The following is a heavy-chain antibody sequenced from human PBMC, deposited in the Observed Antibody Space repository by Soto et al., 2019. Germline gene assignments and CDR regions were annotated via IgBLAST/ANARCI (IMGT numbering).Heavy chain of an antibody. CDR1: GGTFSSYA. CDR2: VIPLFGTA. CDR3: ARSGVKWGYCSGGSCYNWFDP. Sequence: QVQLVQSGAEVKKPGSSVKVSCKASGGTFSSYAISWVRQAPGQGLEWMGGVIPLFGTANYAQKFQGRVTITADESTSTAYMELSSLRSEDTAVYYCARSGVKWGYCSGGSCYNWFDPWGQGTLVTVSS. J-gene: IGHJ5*02. D-gene: IGHD2-15*01. V-gene: IGHV1-69*01.